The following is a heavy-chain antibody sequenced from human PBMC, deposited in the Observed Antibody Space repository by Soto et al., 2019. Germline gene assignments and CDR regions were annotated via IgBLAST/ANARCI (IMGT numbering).Heavy chain of an antibody. J-gene: IGHJ4*02. CDR3: ARGPPFGY. CDR1: GGSISSGGYC. CDR2: IYHDAST. V-gene: IGHV4-30-2*01. D-gene: IGHD3-10*01. Sequence: SETLSLTCAVSGGSISSGGYCWTWIRQPPGKGLEWIGYIYHDASTYYNPSLKSRVTISVDRSKNQFSLKLSSVTAADTAVYYCARGPPFGYWGQGTLVTVSS.